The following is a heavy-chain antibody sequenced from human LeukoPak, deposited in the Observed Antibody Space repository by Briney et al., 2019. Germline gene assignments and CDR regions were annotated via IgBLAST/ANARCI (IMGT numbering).Heavy chain of an antibody. Sequence: GGSLRLSCAASGFTVSSSYMTWVRQAPGKGLEWVSVIYSGDSTYYADSVKGRFTISRDNSKNTLYLQMNSLRAEDTAVYYCARDREHYFDYWGQGTLVTVSS. V-gene: IGHV3-66*01. CDR3: ARDREHYFDY. J-gene: IGHJ4*02. CDR2: IYSGDST. CDR1: GFTVSSSY.